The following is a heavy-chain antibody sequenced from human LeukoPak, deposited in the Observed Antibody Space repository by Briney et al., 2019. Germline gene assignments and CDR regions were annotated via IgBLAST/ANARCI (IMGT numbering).Heavy chain of an antibody. V-gene: IGHV3-23*01. CDR3: AKRTSGSSWYSSDS. CDR1: GFTFTDYP. J-gene: IGHJ4*02. Sequence: GGSLRLSCATSGFTFTDYPMNWVRQAPGKGLEWVSTMSGDATSTYYADSVKGRFTISRDNSKTTLFLQMNSLRAEDTAVYYCAKRTSGSSWYSSDSWGQGTLVTVSS. D-gene: IGHD6-13*01. CDR2: MSGDATST.